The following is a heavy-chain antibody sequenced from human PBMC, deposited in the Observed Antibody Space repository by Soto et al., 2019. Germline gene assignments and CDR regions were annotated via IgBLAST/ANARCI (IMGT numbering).Heavy chain of an antibody. V-gene: IGHV3-30*14. CDR3: ARDDTMVLVVELSDYYYCSMDV. Sequence: QVQLVESGGGVVQPGRSLRLSCAASGFTFSSYAMHWVRQAPGKGLEWVAVISYDGSNKYYAESVKGRFTISRDNSKNTLYLQQINRRAEDTAVYYCARDDTMVLVVELSDYYYCSMDVLGQGTTVNVSS. CDR2: ISYDGSNK. D-gene: IGHD3-10*01. CDR1: GFTFSSYA. J-gene: IGHJ6*02.